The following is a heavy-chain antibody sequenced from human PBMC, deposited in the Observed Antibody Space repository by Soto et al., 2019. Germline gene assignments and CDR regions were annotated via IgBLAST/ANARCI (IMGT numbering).Heavy chain of an antibody. V-gene: IGHV3-11*01. CDR3: AGLAFPWGWFDP. Sequence: QVQLVESGGGLVKPGGSLRLSCAASGIVFSDYMSWVRQAPGKGLEWLSYISGSGRTIYSADSVKGRFTISRDNATNSLLLQKNNVKTGDTAVYYWAGLAFPWGWFDPWGQGTLVTVSS. D-gene: IGHD3-16*01. J-gene: IGHJ5*02. CDR1: GIVFSDY. CDR2: ISGSGRTI.